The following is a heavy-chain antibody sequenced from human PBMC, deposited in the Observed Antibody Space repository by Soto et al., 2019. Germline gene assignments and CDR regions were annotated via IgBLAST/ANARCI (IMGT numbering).Heavy chain of an antibody. V-gene: IGHV4-34*01. CDR1: GGSFSGYY. CDR3: ARGGPVAGTVPPKGLKFDP. J-gene: IGHJ5*02. Sequence: QVQLQQWGAGLLKPSETLSLTCAVYGGSFSGYYWSWIRQPPGKGLEWIGEINHSGSTNYNPSLKRRVTISVDTSKNQFSLKLSSVTAADTAVYYCARGGPVAGTVPPKGLKFDPWGQGTLVTVSS. CDR2: INHSGST. D-gene: IGHD6-19*01.